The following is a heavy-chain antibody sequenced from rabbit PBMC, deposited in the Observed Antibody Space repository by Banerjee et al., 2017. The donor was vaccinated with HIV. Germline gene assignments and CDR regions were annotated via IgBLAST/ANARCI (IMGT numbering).Heavy chain of an antibody. D-gene: IGHD6-1*01. CDR3: ARQVDGNVHGYVL. CDR2: IYAGSSGST. CDR1: GFSFSSSYY. Sequence: QSLEESGGDLVKPGASLTLTCTASGFSFSSSYYMCWVRQAPGKGLEWIGCIYAGSSGSTYYASWAKGRFTISKTSSTTVTLQMTSLTAADTATYFCARQVDGNVHGYVLWGQGTLSPS. V-gene: IGHV1S40*01. J-gene: IGHJ4*01.